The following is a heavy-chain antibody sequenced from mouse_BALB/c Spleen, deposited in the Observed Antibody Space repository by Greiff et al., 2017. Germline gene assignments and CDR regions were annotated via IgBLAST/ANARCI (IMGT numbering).Heavy chain of an antibody. CDR1: GYNFTSYW. CDR2: IYPGSGST. J-gene: IGHJ4*01. D-gene: IGHD3-1*01. CDR3: ARGGGGLGYAMDY. V-gene: IGHV1-55*01. Sequence: QVQLQQPGAELVKPGTSVKLSCKASGYNFTSYWINWVKLRPGQGLEWIGDIYPGSGSTNYNEKFKSKATLTVDTSSSTAYMQLSSLASEDSALYYYARGGGGLGYAMDYWGQGTSVTVSS.